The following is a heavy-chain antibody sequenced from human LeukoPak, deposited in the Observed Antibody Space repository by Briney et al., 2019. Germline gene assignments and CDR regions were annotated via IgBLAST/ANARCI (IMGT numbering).Heavy chain of an antibody. CDR2: IYYSGST. CDR3: ARLNKPGWFDP. CDR1: GGSISRSRDY. D-gene: IGHD1-14*01. V-gene: IGHV4-39*01. Sequence: SETLSLTCTVSGGSISRSRDYWGWIRQPPGKGLEWIGSIYYSGSTYSNPSLKSRVTISVDTSKNQFSLRLSSVTATDTSVYYCARLNKPGWFDPWGQGTLVTVSS. J-gene: IGHJ5*02.